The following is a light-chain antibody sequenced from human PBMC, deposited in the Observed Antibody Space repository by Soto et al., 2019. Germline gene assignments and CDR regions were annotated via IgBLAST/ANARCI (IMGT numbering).Light chain of an antibody. CDR1: QSVSSSY. CDR2: GAS. CDR3: QQYGSSPPYT. J-gene: IGKJ2*01. V-gene: IGKV3-20*01. Sequence: EIVLTQSPGTLSLSPGERATLSCRASQSVSSSYLAWYQQKPGQAPRLLIYGASSRATGIPDRFSVSGSGTDFTLTISRLEPEDFEVYYCQQYGSSPPYTFGQGTKLEIK.